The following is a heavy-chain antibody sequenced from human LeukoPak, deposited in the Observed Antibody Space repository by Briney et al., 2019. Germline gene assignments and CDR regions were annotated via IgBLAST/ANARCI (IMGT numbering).Heavy chain of an antibody. CDR1: GYTFTSYY. V-gene: IGHV1-46*01. CDR2: INPSGGST. CDR3: ASLNTYYYGSGSSDSPFDY. Sequence: ASVTVSCKASGYTFTSYYMHWVRQAPGQGLEWMGIINPSGGSTSYAQKFQGRVTMTRDTSTSTVYMELSSLRSEDTAVYYCASLNTYYYGSGSSDSPFDYWGQGTLVTVSS. J-gene: IGHJ4*02. D-gene: IGHD3-10*01.